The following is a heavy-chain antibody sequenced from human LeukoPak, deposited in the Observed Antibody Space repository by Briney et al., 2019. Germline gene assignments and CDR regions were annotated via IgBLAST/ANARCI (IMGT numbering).Heavy chain of an antibody. V-gene: IGHV3-49*04. D-gene: IGHD6-13*01. CDR1: GFTFGDYA. Sequence: GRSLRLSCTASGFTFGDYAMSWVRQAPGKGLEWVGFIRSKAYGGTTEYAASVKDRFTISRDDSKSIAYLQMNSLKTEDTAVYYCTRAPYSSSWYSFRYYFDYWGQGTLVTVSS. CDR2: IRSKAYGGTT. CDR3: TRAPYSSSWYSFRYYFDY. J-gene: IGHJ4*02.